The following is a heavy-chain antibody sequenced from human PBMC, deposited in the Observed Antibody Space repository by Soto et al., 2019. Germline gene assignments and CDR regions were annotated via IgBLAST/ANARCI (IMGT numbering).Heavy chain of an antibody. V-gene: IGHV3-9*01. CDR1: GFTFDDYA. J-gene: IGHJ5*02. CDR2: ISWNSGSI. CDR3: AKGVGDSSGYYYAHNWFDP. D-gene: IGHD3-22*01. Sequence: EVQLVESGGGLVQPGRSLRLSCAASGFTFDDYAMHWVRQAPGKGLEWVSGISWNSGSIGYADSVKGRFTISRDNANNSLYLQMHSLRAEDTALYYCAKGVGDSSGYYYAHNWFDPWGQGTLVTVSS.